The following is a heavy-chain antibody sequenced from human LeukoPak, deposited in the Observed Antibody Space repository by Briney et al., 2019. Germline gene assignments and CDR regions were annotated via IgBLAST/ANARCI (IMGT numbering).Heavy chain of an antibody. D-gene: IGHD6-19*01. CDR2: IYYSGST. CDR3: ARLRAGRFDY. J-gene: IGHJ4*02. CDR1: GGSISSYY. V-gene: IGHV4-59*08. Sequence: SETLSLTCTVSGGSISSYYWSWIRQPPGKGLEWIGYIYYSGSTNYNPSLKSRVTISVDTSKNRFSLKLSSVTAADTAVYYCARLRAGRFDYWGQGTLVTVSS.